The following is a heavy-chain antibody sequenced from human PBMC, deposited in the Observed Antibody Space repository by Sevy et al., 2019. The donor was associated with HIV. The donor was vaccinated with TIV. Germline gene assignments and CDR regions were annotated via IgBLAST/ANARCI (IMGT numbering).Heavy chain of an antibody. CDR3: VKEGGGEGGDH. J-gene: IGHJ4*02. V-gene: IGHV3-30*02. CDR2: IQYDVSNK. Sequence: GGSLRLSCAASGFSYSSYGMHWVRQAPGKGLEWVAYIQYDVSNKDYADSVKGRFTISRDNSKNTLDLQMNSLRVEDTAVYYCVKEGGGEGGDHWGQGTLVTVSS. CDR1: GFSYSSYG. D-gene: IGHD2-21*01.